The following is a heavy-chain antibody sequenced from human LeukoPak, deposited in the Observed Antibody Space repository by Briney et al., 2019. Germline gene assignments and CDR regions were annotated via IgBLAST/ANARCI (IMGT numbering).Heavy chain of an antibody. CDR1: GDSITSGDYC. CDR3: VRPRTSGWSLNAFDI. Sequence: SEPMSLTCTVSGDSITSGDYCWGWIRQPPGEGLEWMGSITCRGSTYYNPSLTSRVTVSVDMSKNQFSLKLRSVTAADTAVYYCVRPRTSGWSLNAFDIWGQGTMVTVSS. D-gene: IGHD6-19*01. J-gene: IGHJ3*02. CDR2: ITCRGST. V-gene: IGHV4-39*01.